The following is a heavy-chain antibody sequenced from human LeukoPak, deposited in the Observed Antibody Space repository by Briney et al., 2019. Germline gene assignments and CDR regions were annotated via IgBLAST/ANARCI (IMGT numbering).Heavy chain of an antibody. V-gene: IGHV3-23*01. Sequence: PGGSLRLSCAASGFTFSSYAMSWVRQAPGKGLEWVSAISGSGGSTYYADSVKGRFTISRDNSKNTLYLQMNSLRAEDTAVYYCAKGGIVATITFPDYWGQGTLVTVSS. J-gene: IGHJ4*02. D-gene: IGHD5-12*01. CDR2: ISGSGGST. CDR3: AKGGIVATITFPDY. CDR1: GFTFSSYA.